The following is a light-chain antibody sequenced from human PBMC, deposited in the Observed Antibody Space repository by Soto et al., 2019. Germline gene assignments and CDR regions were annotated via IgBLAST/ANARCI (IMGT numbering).Light chain of an antibody. CDR1: QSLSKS. J-gene: IGKJ1*01. V-gene: IGKV3-15*01. CDR2: GAS. Sequence: EIVMTQSPATLSVSPGGRATLSCRASQSLSKSLVWYQQKPGQAPRLLIYGASTRATGIPARFTGSGSGTEFTLTISSLQFDDSAVYYCQQYNNWWTFGQGTKVDIK. CDR3: QQYNNWWT.